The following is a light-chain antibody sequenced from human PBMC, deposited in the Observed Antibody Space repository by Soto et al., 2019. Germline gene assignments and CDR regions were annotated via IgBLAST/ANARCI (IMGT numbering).Light chain of an antibody. CDR1: YNDIGPYNY. Sequence: QSVLTQPASVSGSPGQSITISCTGTYNDIGPYNYVSWYQQHPGKAPKLLIYDVTHRPSGVSDRFSGSKSGRTASLTISGLQSEDEADYYCSSYTSIIAVVFGGGTKVTVL. V-gene: IGLV2-14*03. CDR2: DVT. J-gene: IGLJ2*01. CDR3: SSYTSIIAVV.